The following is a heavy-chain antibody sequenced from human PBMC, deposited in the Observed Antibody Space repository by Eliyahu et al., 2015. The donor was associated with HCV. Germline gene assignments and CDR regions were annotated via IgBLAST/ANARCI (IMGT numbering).Heavy chain of an antibody. CDR2: ISSSSSYI. Sequence: EVQLVESGGGLVKPGGSLXLSCAASGFTFXSYSMNWVRQAPGKGLGWVSSISSSSSYIYYADSVKGRFTISRDNAKNSLYLQMNSLRAEDTAVYYCARGRYCSSTSCYFDYWGQGTLVTVSS. CDR1: GFTFXSYS. CDR3: ARGRYCSSTSCYFDY. D-gene: IGHD2-2*01. J-gene: IGHJ4*02. V-gene: IGHV3-21*01.